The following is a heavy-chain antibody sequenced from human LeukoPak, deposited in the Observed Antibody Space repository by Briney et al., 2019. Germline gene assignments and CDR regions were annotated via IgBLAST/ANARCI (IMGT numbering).Heavy chain of an antibody. CDR3: ARRRGYYDSNGYLAY. D-gene: IGHD3-22*01. J-gene: IGHJ4*02. V-gene: IGHV1-8*01. CDR2: MNPNSGNT. Sequence: GASVKVSCKASGYTFTSHDINWVRQATGQGLGWMGWMNPNSGNTGYAQKFQGRVTMTSNTSISTAYMELSSLRSEDTAVYYCARRRGYYDSNGYLAYWGQGTLVTVSS. CDR1: GYTFTSHD.